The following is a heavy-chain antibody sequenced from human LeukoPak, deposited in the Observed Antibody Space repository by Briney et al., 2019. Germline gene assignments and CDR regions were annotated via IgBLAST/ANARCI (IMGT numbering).Heavy chain of an antibody. V-gene: IGHV1-2*02. CDR1: GYIFTGYY. Sequence: ASVKVSCKASGYIFTGYYMHWMRQAPGQGLEWVGWLNPNSGGTNYAQKFQGRVTMTRDTSISTAYMELSRLRPDDTAMYYCARSITSASNAFDIWGQGTMVTVPS. CDR2: LNPNSGGT. CDR3: ARSITSASNAFDI. D-gene: IGHD6-13*01. J-gene: IGHJ3*02.